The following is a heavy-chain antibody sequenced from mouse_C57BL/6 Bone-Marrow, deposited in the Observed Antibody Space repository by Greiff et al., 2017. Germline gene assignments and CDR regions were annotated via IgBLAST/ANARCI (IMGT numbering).Heavy chain of an antibody. V-gene: IGHV2-4*01. CDR2: IWSGGST. Sequence: VQLQESGPGLVQPSQSLSITCTVSGFSLTSYGVHWVRQPPGKGLEWLGVIWSGGSTDYNAAFISRLSISKDNSKSQVFFKMNSLQADDTAIYYCAKSLYYGSSPLAMDYWGQGTSVTVSS. CDR3: AKSLYYGSSPLAMDY. D-gene: IGHD1-1*01. J-gene: IGHJ4*01. CDR1: GFSLTSYG.